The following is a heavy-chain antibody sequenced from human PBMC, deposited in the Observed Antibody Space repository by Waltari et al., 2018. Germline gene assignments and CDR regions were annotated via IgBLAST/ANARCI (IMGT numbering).Heavy chain of an antibody. CDR1: GFTLRNYG. J-gene: IGHJ4*02. D-gene: IGHD2-21*02. CDR2: LHYEGYDT. V-gene: IGHV3-30*02. Sequence: QVQLVESGGRVVQPGGSLRLSCTASGFTLRNYGMHWVRQAPGKGLESVAFLHYEGYDTFDADSVKGRFTISRDTSTNTLFLLMNSLRPEDTAVYYCANNPYCFNGHCLREFDYWGQGTLVTVSS. CDR3: ANNPYCFNGHCLREFDY.